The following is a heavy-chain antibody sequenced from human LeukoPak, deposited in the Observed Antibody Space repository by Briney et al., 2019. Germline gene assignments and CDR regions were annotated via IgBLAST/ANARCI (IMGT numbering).Heavy chain of an antibody. V-gene: IGHV3-53*01. D-gene: IGHD1-26*01. CDR2: IYSGGST. J-gene: IGHJ4*02. CDR1: GFTVSSNY. CDR3: ARGLGSYLGGDY. Sequence: GGSLRLSCAASGFTVSSNYMSWVRQAPGKGLEWVSVIYSGGSTYYADSARGRFTISRENHKNTLYLQMNSLRAEDTAVYYCARGLGSYLGGDYWGQGTLVTVSS.